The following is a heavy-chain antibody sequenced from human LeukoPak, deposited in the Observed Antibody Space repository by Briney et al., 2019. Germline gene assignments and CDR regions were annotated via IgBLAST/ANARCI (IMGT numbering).Heavy chain of an antibody. CDR3: AKNPFDY. CDR1: GFTFSNYA. V-gene: IGHV3-23*01. CDR2: ISGGGDST. J-gene: IGHJ4*02. Sequence: GGSLRLSCAASGFTFSNYAMSWVRQAPGKGLEWVSAISGGGDSTYYADSAKGRFAISRDNSKNTLFLLMNSLRVEDTAMYYCAKNPFDYWGQGTLVTVSS.